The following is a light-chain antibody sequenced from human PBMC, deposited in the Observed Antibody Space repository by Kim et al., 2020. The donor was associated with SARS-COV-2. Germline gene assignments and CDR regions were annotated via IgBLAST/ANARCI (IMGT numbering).Light chain of an antibody. Sequence: QSVLTQPPSVSGAPGQRITISCIGNSSNIGAGSDVHWYQLLPGAAPKLIIYGNNNRLSGVPDRISGSKSGTSASLAITGLQADDEGDYYCQSYDSSLRSDVVFGGGTQLTVL. V-gene: IGLV1-40*01. J-gene: IGLJ2*01. CDR2: GNN. CDR3: QSYDSSLRSDVV. CDR1: SSNIGAGSD.